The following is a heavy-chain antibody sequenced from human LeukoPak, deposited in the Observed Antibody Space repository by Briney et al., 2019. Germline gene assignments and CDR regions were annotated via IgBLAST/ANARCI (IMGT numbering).Heavy chain of an antibody. Sequence: SETLSLTCTVSGGSISSHYWSWIRQPPGKGLEWIGYIYYSGSTNYNPSLKSRVTISVDTSKNQFSLKLSSVTAADTAVYYCAREYCSGGSCQTAFDIWGQGTMVTVSS. J-gene: IGHJ3*02. CDR1: GGSISSHY. CDR3: AREYCSGGSCQTAFDI. CDR2: IYYSGST. D-gene: IGHD2-15*01. V-gene: IGHV4-59*11.